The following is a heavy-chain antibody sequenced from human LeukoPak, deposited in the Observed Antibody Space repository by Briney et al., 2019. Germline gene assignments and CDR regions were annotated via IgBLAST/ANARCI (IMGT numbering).Heavy chain of an antibody. CDR1: GGTFSSYT. Sequence: SVKVSCKASGGTFSSYTISWVRQAPGQGLEWMGRIIPILGIANYAQKFQGRVTITADKSTSTAYMELSSLRSEDTAVYYCARVSGGGIAVAGPEGYWGQGTLVTVSS. CDR3: ARVSGGGIAVAGPEGY. CDR2: IIPILGIA. J-gene: IGHJ4*02. D-gene: IGHD6-19*01. V-gene: IGHV1-69*02.